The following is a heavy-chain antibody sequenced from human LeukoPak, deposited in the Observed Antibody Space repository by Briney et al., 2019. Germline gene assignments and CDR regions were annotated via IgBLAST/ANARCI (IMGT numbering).Heavy chain of an antibody. CDR2: IYYSGST. CDR1: GGSISSYY. Sequence: SETLSLTCTVSGGSISSYYWSWIRQPPGKGLEWIGYIYYSGSTNYNPSLKSRVTIPVDTSKNQFSLKLSSVTAADTAVYYCARHSSSWYWFDPWGQGTLVTVSS. J-gene: IGHJ5*02. CDR3: ARHSSSWYWFDP. D-gene: IGHD6-13*01. V-gene: IGHV4-59*08.